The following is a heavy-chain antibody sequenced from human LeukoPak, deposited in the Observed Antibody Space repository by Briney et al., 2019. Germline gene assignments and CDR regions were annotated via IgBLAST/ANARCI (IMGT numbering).Heavy chain of an antibody. CDR2: ISYDGSNK. V-gene: IGHV3-30*04. CDR3: ARRLQTKDYYYYGMDV. CDR1: GFTFSSYA. Sequence: GGSLRLSCAASGFTFSSYAMHWVRQAPGKGLEWVAVISYDGSNKYYADSVKGRFTISRDNSKNTLYLQMNSLRAEDTAVYYCARRLQTKDYYYYGMDVWGQGTTVTVSS. D-gene: IGHD4-11*01. J-gene: IGHJ6*02.